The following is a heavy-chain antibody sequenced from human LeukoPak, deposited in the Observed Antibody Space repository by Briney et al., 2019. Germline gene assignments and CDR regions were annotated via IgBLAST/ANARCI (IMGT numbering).Heavy chain of an antibody. V-gene: IGHV1-69*13. J-gene: IGHJ4*02. D-gene: IGHD5-18*01. CDR2: IIPIFGTA. CDR3: ARPRGYSYGYGGPFDY. Sequence: ASVKVSCKASGGTFISYAISWVRQAPGQGLEWMGGIIPIFGTANYAQKFQGRVTITADESTSTAYMELSSLRSEDTAVYYCARPRGYSYGYGGPFDYWGQGTLVTVSS. CDR1: GGTFISYA.